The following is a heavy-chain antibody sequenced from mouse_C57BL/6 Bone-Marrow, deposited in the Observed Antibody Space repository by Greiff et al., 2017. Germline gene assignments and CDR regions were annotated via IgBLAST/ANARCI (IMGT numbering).Heavy chain of an antibody. J-gene: IGHJ1*03. CDR3: ARYLLRSYRYFDV. CDR1: GYTFTSYW. Sequence: VQLQQPGAELVKPGASVKLSCKASGYTFTSYWMQWVKQRPGQGLEWIGEIDPSDSYTNYNQKFKGKATLTVDTSSSTAYMQLSSLTSEDSAVYYCARYLLRSYRYFDVWGTGTTVTVSS. V-gene: IGHV1-50*01. D-gene: IGHD1-1*01. CDR2: IDPSDSYT.